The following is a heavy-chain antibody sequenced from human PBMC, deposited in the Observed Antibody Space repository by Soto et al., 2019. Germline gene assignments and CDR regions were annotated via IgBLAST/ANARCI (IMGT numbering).Heavy chain of an antibody. V-gene: IGHV3-11*06. CDR1: GFTFSDYY. J-gene: IGHJ5*02. D-gene: IGHD3-3*01. CDR3: ARVDRFFGPPHWFDP. CDR2: ISSSSSYT. Sequence: KAGGSLRLSCAASGFTFSDYYMSWIRQAPGKGLEWVSYISSSSSYTNYADSVKGRFTISRDNAKNSLYLQMNSLRAEDTAVYYCARVDRFFGPPHWFDPWGQGTLVTVSS.